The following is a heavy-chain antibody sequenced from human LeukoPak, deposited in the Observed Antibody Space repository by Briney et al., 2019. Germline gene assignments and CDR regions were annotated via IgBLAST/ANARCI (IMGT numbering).Heavy chain of an antibody. J-gene: IGHJ3*02. D-gene: IGHD1-7*01. Sequence: SETLSLTCTVPGGSISSYYWSWIRQPPGKGLEWIGYIYYSGSTNYNPSLKSRVTISVDTSKNQFSLKLSSVTAADTAVYYCARVGTTAAFDIWGQGTMVTVSS. CDR1: GGSISSYY. V-gene: IGHV4-59*01. CDR2: IYYSGST. CDR3: ARVGTTAAFDI.